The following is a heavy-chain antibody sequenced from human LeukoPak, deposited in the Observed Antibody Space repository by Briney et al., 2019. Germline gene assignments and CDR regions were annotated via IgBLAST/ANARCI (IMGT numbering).Heavy chain of an antibody. J-gene: IGHJ4*02. D-gene: IGHD3-22*01. V-gene: IGHV3-30-3*01. Sequence: GGSLRLSCAASGFTFSSYAMHWVRQAPGKGLEWVAVISYDGSNKYYAEFVKGRFTISRDNSKNTLYLQMNSLRAEDTAVYYCARVFPQYYYHNSDYIGVDYWGQGTLVTVSS. CDR1: GFTFSSYA. CDR3: ARVFPQYYYHNSDYIGVDY. CDR2: ISYDGSNK.